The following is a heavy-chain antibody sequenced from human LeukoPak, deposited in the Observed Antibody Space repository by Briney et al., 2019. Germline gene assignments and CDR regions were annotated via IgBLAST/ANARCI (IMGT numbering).Heavy chain of an antibody. J-gene: IGHJ4*02. Sequence: GGSLRLSCAASGFTFSNHAMSWVRQAPGKGLQWVSVISGSGRTTEYADSVKGRFTIPRDNSKNTLSLQMNSLRVEDTAIYYCAKNVVVKRYFDYWGQGTLITVSS. V-gene: IGHV3-23*01. CDR2: ISGSGRTT. D-gene: IGHD2-15*01. CDR3: AKNVVVKRYFDY. CDR1: GFTFSNHA.